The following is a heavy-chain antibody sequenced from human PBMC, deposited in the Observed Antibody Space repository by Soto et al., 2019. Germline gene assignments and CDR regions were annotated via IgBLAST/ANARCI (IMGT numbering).Heavy chain of an antibody. J-gene: IGHJ4*02. D-gene: IGHD5-12*01. CDR2: IVPMLNVA. Sequence: QVQLVQSGAEVRKPGSSVKVSCKASGGTFSSYTITWVRQAPGQGLEWMGRIVPMLNVADYGQKFQGRVTISADRSTSTAFMELSSLRSEDTSVYYCARNSPIGSVFSGYDAIYSWGQGTLVTVSA. CDR1: GGTFSSYT. V-gene: IGHV1-69*02. CDR3: ARNSPIGSVFSGYDAIYS.